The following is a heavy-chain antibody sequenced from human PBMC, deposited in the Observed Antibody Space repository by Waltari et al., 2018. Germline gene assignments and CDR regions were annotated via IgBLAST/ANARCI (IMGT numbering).Heavy chain of an antibody. CDR3: ARGYCSSTSPCWFDP. Sequence: QLQLQESGPGLVKPSETLSLTCTVSGGSISSRSYYRGWIRQPPGKGLEWIGSIYYSGSTFYNPSLKSRVTISVDTSKNQFSLKLRSVTAADTAVYYCARGYCSSTSPCWFDPWGQGTLVTVSS. CDR1: GGSISSRSYY. V-gene: IGHV4-39*07. CDR2: IYYSGST. J-gene: IGHJ5*02. D-gene: IGHD2-2*01.